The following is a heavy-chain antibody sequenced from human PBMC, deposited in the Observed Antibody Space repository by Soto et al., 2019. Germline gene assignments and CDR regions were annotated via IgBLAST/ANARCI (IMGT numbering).Heavy chain of an antibody. D-gene: IGHD2-2*01. J-gene: IGHJ4*02. CDR2: MYHSGST. V-gene: IGHV4-30-2*01. Sequence: SETLSLTCAVSGGSIISGGYSWSWIRQPPGKGLEWIGYMYHSGSTYYNPSLKSRVTISIDRSKNQFSLKLSSVTAADTAVYYCARVPYYWGQGMLVTVSS. CDR3: ARVPYY. CDR1: GGSIISGGYS.